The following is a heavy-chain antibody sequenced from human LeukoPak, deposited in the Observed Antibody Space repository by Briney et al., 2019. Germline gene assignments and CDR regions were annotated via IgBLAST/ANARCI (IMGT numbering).Heavy chain of an antibody. Sequence: PAGSLRLSCAASGFTFSSYAKSWVRQAPGKGLEWFSAISGSGGSTYYADSAKGRFTISRDNSKNTLYLQMNSLRAEDTAVYYCAKDRDYYDSSGSSYYFDYWGQGTLVTVSS. J-gene: IGHJ4*02. V-gene: IGHV3-23*01. CDR3: AKDRDYYDSSGSSYYFDY. CDR2: ISGSGGST. CDR1: GFTFSSYA. D-gene: IGHD3-22*01.